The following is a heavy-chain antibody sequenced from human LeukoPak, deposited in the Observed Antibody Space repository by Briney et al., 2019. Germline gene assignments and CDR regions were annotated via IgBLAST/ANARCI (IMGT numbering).Heavy chain of an antibody. D-gene: IGHD3-10*01. CDR3: ARDPSPVYYASGSSKYYYYGMDV. V-gene: IGHV3-66*01. Sequence: GGSLRLSCAASGFTVSSNYMNWVRQAPGKGLEGVSLIWCGGTTYYTDSVKGRFTISRDNSKRTLYPQMNSLRAEDTDVYYCARDPSPVYYASGSSKYYYYGMDVWGPGTTVTVSS. CDR1: GFTVSSNY. CDR2: IWCGGTT. J-gene: IGHJ6*02.